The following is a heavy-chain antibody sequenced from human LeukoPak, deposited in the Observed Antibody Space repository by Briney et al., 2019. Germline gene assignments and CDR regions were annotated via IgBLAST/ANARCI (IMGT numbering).Heavy chain of an antibody. V-gene: IGHV3-9*01. D-gene: IGHD1-26*01. CDR2: ISWNSGSI. Sequence: GGSLRLSCAASGFTFDDYAMHWVRQAPGEGLEWVSGISWNSGSIGYADSVKGRFTISRDNAKNSLYLQMNSLRAEDTALYYCAKDIIDTVSGSYFSYWGLGTLVTVSS. CDR3: AKDIIDTVSGSYFSY. J-gene: IGHJ4*02. CDR1: GFTFDDYA.